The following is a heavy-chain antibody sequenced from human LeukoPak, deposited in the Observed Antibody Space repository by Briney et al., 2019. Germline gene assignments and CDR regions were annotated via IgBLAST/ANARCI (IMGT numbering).Heavy chain of an antibody. CDR1: GFAFSSYS. J-gene: IGHJ4*02. CDR2: ISSSSSTI. V-gene: IGHV3-48*01. Sequence: GGSLRLSCAASGFAFSSYSMNWVRQAPGKGLEWVSYISSSSSTIYYADSVKGRFTISRDNAKNSLYLQMNSLRAEDTAVYYCARDSPLFDYWGQGTLVTVSS. CDR3: ARDSPLFDY.